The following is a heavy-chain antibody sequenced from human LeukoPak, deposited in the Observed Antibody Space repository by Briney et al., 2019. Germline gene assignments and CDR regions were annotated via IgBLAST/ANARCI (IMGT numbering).Heavy chain of an antibody. CDR3: AKEKLPSGYSFLTDY. Sequence: GGSRRLSCAASGFTFNSYGMHWVRQAPGKWLEWVAVISYDGPNKYYADSVKGRFTISRDDSKSTLYLQMNSLRPEDTAVYYCAKEKLPSGYSFLTDYWGQGTLVTVSS. D-gene: IGHD5-18*01. CDR1: GFTFNSYG. CDR2: ISYDGPNK. V-gene: IGHV3-30*18. J-gene: IGHJ4*02.